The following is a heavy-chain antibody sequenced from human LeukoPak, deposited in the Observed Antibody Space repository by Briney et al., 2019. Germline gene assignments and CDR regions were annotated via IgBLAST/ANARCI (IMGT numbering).Heavy chain of an antibody. D-gene: IGHD4-17*01. Sequence: SETVSLTCTVSGGSISSSRYYWGWIRQPPGKGLEWIGSIYYSGSTYYNPSLKSRVTISVDTSKNQYSLKLSSVTAADTAVYYCASPLDYGAELDVWGQGTTVTVSS. CDR3: ASPLDYGAELDV. J-gene: IGHJ6*02. CDR2: IYYSGST. V-gene: IGHV4-39*01. CDR1: GGSISSSRYY.